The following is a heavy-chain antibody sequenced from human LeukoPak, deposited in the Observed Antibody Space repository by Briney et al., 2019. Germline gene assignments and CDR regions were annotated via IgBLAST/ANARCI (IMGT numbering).Heavy chain of an antibody. V-gene: IGHV4-4*02. D-gene: IGHD6-19*01. CDR2: VFHSGST. CDR1: GDSISSNEW. Sequence: PSETLSLTCSVSGDSISSNEWWSWVRQPPGKGLEWIGEVFHSGSTNFNPSLKSRVTTSIDKSKNQFSLEVTSVTAADTAIYYCARDLAVAGTNYFDFWGQGVLVTVSS. J-gene: IGHJ4*02. CDR3: ARDLAVAGTNYFDF.